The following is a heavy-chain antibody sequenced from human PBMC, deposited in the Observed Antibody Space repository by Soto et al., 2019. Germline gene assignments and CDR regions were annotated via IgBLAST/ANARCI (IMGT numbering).Heavy chain of an antibody. J-gene: IGHJ6*02. D-gene: IGHD6-19*01. CDR2: ISYDGSNK. V-gene: IGHV3-30-3*01. CDR3: ARPLHSRGWYWYNYYGMDV. CDR1: GFTFSSYA. Sequence: GGSLRLSCVVSGFTFSSYAMHWVRQAPGKGLEWVAVISYDGSNKYYADSVKGRFTISRDNSMNTLDLQMNSLRGEDTAVYYCARPLHSRGWYWYNYYGMDVWGQGTTVTVSS.